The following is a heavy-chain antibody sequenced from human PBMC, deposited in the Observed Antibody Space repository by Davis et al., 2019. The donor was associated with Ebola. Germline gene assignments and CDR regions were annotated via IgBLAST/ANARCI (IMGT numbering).Heavy chain of an antibody. V-gene: IGHV1-2*06. CDR3: ARDRGHSGYDFDY. D-gene: IGHD5-12*01. J-gene: IGHJ4*02. CDR1: GYSFTGYY. Sequence: ASVKVSCKASGYSFTGYYMHWVRQAPGQGLEWMGRINPYNGYTKSPQKFQGRVTLTRDTSISTIYMELSGLGSDDTAMYYCARDRGHSGYDFDYWGQGTLVTVSS. CDR2: INPYNGYT.